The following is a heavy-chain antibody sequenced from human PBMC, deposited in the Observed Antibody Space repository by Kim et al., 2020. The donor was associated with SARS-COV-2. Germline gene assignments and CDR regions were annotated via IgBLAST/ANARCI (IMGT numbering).Heavy chain of an antibody. CDR3: ARDLWSGIVVVTATPLGYFDL. Sequence: GGSLKLSCAASGFTFSSYSMNWVRQAPGKGLEWVSSISSSSSYIYYADSVKGRFTISRDNAKNSLYLQMNSLRAEDTAVYYCARDLWSGIVVVTATPLGYFDLWGRGTLVTVSS. CDR1: GFTFSSYS. V-gene: IGHV3-21*01. J-gene: IGHJ2*01. CDR2: ISSSSSYI. D-gene: IGHD2-21*02.